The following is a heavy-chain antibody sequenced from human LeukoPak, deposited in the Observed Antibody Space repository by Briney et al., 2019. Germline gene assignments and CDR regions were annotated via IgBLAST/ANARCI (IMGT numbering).Heavy chain of an antibody. D-gene: IGHD4-17*01. CDR3: ARDFNGDYVY. J-gene: IGHJ4*02. Sequence: GGSLRLSCAASGFIFSSYSMNWVRQAPGKGLEWVSSISSSSSYIYYADSVTGRFTISRDNAKNSLYLQMNSLRAEDTGVYYCARDFNGDYVYWGQGTLVTVSS. CDR2: ISSSSSYI. V-gene: IGHV3-21*01. CDR1: GFIFSSYS.